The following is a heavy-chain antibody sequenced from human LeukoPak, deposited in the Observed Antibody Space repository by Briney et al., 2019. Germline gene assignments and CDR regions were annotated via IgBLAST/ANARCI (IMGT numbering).Heavy chain of an antibody. CDR1: GLTFSSYA. J-gene: IGHJ5*02. Sequence: SVKVYCKASGLTFSSYAISWVRQAPGQGLELMGGIIPIFGTANYAQKFQGRVTITTDESTSTAYMELSSLRSEDTAVYYCARDNYAGANWFDPWGQGTLVTVSS. D-gene: IGHD1-7*01. CDR3: ARDNYAGANWFDP. CDR2: IIPIFGTA. V-gene: IGHV1-69*05.